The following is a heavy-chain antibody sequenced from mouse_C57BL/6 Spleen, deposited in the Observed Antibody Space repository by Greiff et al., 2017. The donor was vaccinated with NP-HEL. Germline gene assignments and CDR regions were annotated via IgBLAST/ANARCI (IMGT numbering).Heavy chain of an antibody. CDR1: GYTFTSYW. CDR2: IYPSDSET. J-gene: IGHJ3*01. CDR3: ARRRITTVVAPFAY. V-gene: IGHV1-61*01. D-gene: IGHD1-1*01. Sequence: VQLQQPGAELVRPGSSVKLSCKASGYTFTSYWMDWVKQRPGQGLEWIGNIYPSDSETHYNQKFKDKATLTVDKSSSTAYMQLSSLTSEDSAVYYCARRRITTVVAPFAYWGQGTLVTVSA.